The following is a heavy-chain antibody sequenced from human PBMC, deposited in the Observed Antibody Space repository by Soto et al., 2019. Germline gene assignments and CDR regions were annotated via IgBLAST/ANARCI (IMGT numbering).Heavy chain of an antibody. D-gene: IGHD6-19*01. J-gene: IGHJ4*02. CDR1: GDSISNYY. CDR3: ARPFAAQTVVGFDF. CDR2: FSYRGST. Sequence: SETLSLTCTVSGDSISNYYWSWIRQPPGKGLEWIGYFSYRGSTNYNPSLKSRVTISVDTSKNHFSLSLRSVTAADTAVYYCARPFAAQTVVGFDFWGQGLLVTVSS. V-gene: IGHV4-59*08.